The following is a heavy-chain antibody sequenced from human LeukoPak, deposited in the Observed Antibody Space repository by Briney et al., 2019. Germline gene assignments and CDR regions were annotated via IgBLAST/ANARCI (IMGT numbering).Heavy chain of an antibody. V-gene: IGHV3-30*04. CDR1: GFTFSSYA. CDR2: ISYDGSNK. CDR3: AAKGDILFWPDTHLS. D-gene: IGHD3-10*01. Sequence: GGSLRLSCAASGFTFSSYAMHWVRQAPGKGLEWVAVISYDGSNKYYADSVKGRFTISRDNSKNTLYLQMNSLRAEDTAVYYCAAKGDILFWPDTHLSWGQGTLVTVSS. J-gene: IGHJ1*01.